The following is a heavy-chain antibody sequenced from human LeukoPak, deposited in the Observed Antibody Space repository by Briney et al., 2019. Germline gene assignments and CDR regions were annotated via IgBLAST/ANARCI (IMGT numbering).Heavy chain of an antibody. V-gene: IGHV4-4*07. J-gene: IGHJ4*02. CDR1: GGSISSYH. CDR3: ARDRGSGNYDY. Sequence: SETLSLTCTVSGGSISSYHWSWIRQPPGKGLEWIGRIQISGNTNYNPSLKSRLTLSVDTSKNQFSLKLTSVTAADTAVYYCARDRGSGNYDYWGQGTLVTVSS. CDR2: IQISGNT. D-gene: IGHD1-26*01.